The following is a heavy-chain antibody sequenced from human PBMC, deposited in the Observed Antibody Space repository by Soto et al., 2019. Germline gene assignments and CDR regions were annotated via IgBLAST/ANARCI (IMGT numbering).Heavy chain of an antibody. CDR2: ISHDGRIE. CDR1: GFTFSTFA. Sequence: GGSRRRSWAASGFTFSTFALHWVRQAPGEGLEWVALISHDGRIEKYADSVNGRFTISRDNSKNTLYMQMDSLRLEDTGVYYCARDGLPDDFRSGGYWFDPWGQGTQVTDSS. J-gene: IGHJ5*02. V-gene: IGHV3-30-3*01. D-gene: IGHD3-3*01. CDR3: ARDGLPDDFRSGGYWFDP.